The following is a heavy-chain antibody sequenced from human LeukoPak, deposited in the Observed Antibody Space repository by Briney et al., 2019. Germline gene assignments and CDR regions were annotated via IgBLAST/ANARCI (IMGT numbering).Heavy chain of an antibody. D-gene: IGHD6-19*01. CDR1: GYTFTGYY. J-gene: IGHJ6*03. CDR2: INPNSGGT. Sequence: GASVKVSCKASGYTFTGYYMHWVRQAPGQGLEWMGWINPNSGGTNYAQKFQGRVTMTRDTSISTAYMELSRLRSDDTAVYYCASSGWYSEIDYFYYMDVWGNGTTVTVSS. V-gene: IGHV1-2*02. CDR3: ASSGWYSEIDYFYYMDV.